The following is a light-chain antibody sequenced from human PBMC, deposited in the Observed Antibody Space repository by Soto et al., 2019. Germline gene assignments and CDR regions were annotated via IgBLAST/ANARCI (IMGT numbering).Light chain of an antibody. Sequence: DIQMTQSPSTLSASVGDRVSITCRASQSISRQLAWNQQKPGKAPNLLIYQASNLETGVPSRFTGSGSGTEFTLTISSLQPDYLATYYCLQYQSYWTFGQGTKVEVK. J-gene: IGKJ1*01. CDR1: QSISRQ. CDR3: LQYQSYWT. V-gene: IGKV1-5*03. CDR2: QAS.